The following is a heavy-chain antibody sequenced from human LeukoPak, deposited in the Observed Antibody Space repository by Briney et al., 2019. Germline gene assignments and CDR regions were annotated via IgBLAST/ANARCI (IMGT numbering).Heavy chain of an antibody. CDR1: GGSISSGDYY. CDR2: IYYSGST. D-gene: IGHD6-6*01. CDR3: ARVFYSSSGSYYFDY. Sequence: PSETLSLTCTVSGGSISSGDYYWSWIRQPPGKGLEWIGYIYYSGSTYYNPSLKSRVTISVDTSKNQFSLKLSSVTAADTAVYYCARVFYSSSGSYYFDYWGQGTLVTVSS. V-gene: IGHV4-30-4*01. J-gene: IGHJ4*02.